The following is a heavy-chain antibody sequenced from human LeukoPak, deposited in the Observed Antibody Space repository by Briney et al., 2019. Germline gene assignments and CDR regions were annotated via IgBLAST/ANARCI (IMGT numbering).Heavy chain of an antibody. D-gene: IGHD2-2*01. V-gene: IGHV3-11*01. CDR1: GFTFSDYY. CDR2: ISSSGSTI. Sequence: WGSLRLSCAASGFTFSDYYMSWIRQAPGKGLEWVSYISSSGSTIYYADSVKGRFTISRDNAKNSLYLQMNSLRAEDTAVYYCAREVRYCSSTSCFNWFDPWGQGTLVTVSS. J-gene: IGHJ5*02. CDR3: AREVRYCSSTSCFNWFDP.